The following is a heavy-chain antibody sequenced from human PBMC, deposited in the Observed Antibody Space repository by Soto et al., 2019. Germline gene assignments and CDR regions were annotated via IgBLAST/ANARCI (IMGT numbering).Heavy chain of an antibody. CDR2: ISGSGGST. D-gene: IGHD3-3*01. J-gene: IGHJ4*02. CDR3: AKDALAYDFWSGLAGYFDY. CDR1: GFTFSSYA. V-gene: IGHV3-23*01. Sequence: GGSLRLSCAASGFTFSSYAMSWVRQAPGKGLEWVSAISGSGGSTYYADSVKGRFTIPRDNSKNTLYLQMNSLRAEDTAVYYCAKDALAYDFWSGLAGYFDYWGQGTLVTVSS.